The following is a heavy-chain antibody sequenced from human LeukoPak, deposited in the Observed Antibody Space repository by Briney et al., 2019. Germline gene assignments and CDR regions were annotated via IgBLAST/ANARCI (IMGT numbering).Heavy chain of an antibody. CDR2: IYPGDSDT. V-gene: IGHV5-51*01. D-gene: IGHD3-22*01. J-gene: IGHJ4*02. CDR3: ARCHDSRGYYYEDY. CDR1: GYSFTSYW. Sequence: GESLQISCKGSGYSFTSYWIGWVRPMPGKGLEWMGIIYPGDSDTRYSPSFQGQVTISADKSISTAYLQWSSLKASDTAMYYCARCHDSRGYYYEDYWGQGTLVTVSS.